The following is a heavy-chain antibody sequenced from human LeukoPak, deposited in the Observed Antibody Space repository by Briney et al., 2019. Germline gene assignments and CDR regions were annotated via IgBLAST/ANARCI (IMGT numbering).Heavy chain of an antibody. CDR2: INHSGST. J-gene: IGHJ2*01. D-gene: IGHD3-3*01. Sequence: PSETLSLTCAVYGGSFSGYYWSWIRQPPGKGLEWIGEINHSGSTNYNPSPKSRVTISVDKSKNQFSLKLSSVTAADTAVYYCAREDYDDSGAWYFDLWGRGTLVTVSS. CDR1: GGSFSGYY. V-gene: IGHV4-34*01. CDR3: AREDYDDSGAWYFDL.